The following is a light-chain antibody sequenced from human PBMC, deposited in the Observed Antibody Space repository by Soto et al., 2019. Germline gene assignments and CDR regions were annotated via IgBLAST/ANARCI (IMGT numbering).Light chain of an antibody. Sequence: QSVLTQPPSVSAAPEQKVTISCSGGSSNLGINFVSWYQQFPGGVPKLLIYENNKRPSGIPDRFSGAKSGTSATLDITGLQAGDEADYYCATWDGSLSVGVFGGGTKLTV. CDR3: ATWDGSLSVGV. V-gene: IGLV1-51*02. CDR2: ENN. J-gene: IGLJ1*01. CDR1: SSNLGINF.